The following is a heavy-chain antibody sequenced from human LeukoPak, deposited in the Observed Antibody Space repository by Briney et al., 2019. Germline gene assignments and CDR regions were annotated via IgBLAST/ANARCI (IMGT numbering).Heavy chain of an antibody. V-gene: IGHV3-21*01. J-gene: IGHJ4*02. Sequence: GSLRLSCAASGFKFSSYYMNWVRQAPGKGLEWVSSISTSSSYLYYADSVKGRFTISRDNAKNSLFLQMNSLRADDTAVYYCARATHGKRGYTYGLDYWGQGTLVTVSS. CDR2: ISTSSSYL. CDR1: GFKFSSYY. CDR3: ARATHGKRGYTYGLDY. D-gene: IGHD5-18*01.